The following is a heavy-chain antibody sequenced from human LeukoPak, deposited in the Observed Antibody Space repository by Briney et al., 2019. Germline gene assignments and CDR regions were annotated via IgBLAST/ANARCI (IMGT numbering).Heavy chain of an antibody. D-gene: IGHD6-13*01. CDR2: IYTSGST. J-gene: IGHJ6*02. CDR3: ARDPDSSSWPLYYYYYGMDV. CDR1: GGSISSYY. V-gene: IGHV4-4*07. Sequence: KPSETLSLTCTVSGGSISSYYWSWIRQPAGKGLEWIGRIYTSGSTNYNPSLKGRVTMSVDTSKNQFSLKLSSVTAADTAVYYCARDPDSSSWPLYYYYYGMDVWGQGTTVTVSS.